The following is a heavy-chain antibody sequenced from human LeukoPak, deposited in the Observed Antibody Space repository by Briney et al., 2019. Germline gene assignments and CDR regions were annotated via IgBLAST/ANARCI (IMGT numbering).Heavy chain of an antibody. CDR3: ARDHYYNLDY. Sequence: GGSLRLSCAASGFTFSSYEMNWVRQAPGKGLEWVSSISSSSSYIYYADSVKGRFTISRDNAKKSVYLQMNSLRAEDTAVYYCARDHYYNLDYWGQGTLVTVSS. J-gene: IGHJ4*02. V-gene: IGHV3-21*01. CDR1: GFTFSSYE. D-gene: IGHD1-26*01. CDR2: ISSSSSYI.